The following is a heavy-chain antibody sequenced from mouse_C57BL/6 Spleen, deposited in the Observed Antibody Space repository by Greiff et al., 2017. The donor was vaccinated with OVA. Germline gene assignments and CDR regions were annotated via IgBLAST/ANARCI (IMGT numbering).Heavy chain of an antibody. Sequence: VKLVESGPELVKPGASVKISCKASGYAFSSSWMNWVKQRPGKGLEWIGRIYPGDGDTNYNGKFKGKATLTADKSSSTAYMQLSSLTSEDSAVYFCARRIYYDYDGYFDVWGTGTTVTVSS. CDR2: IYPGDGDT. D-gene: IGHD2-4*01. CDR3: ARRIYYDYDGYFDV. J-gene: IGHJ1*03. CDR1: GYAFSSSW. V-gene: IGHV1-82*01.